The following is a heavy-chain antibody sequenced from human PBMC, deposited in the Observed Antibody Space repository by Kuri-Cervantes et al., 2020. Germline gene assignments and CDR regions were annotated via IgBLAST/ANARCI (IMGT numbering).Heavy chain of an antibody. CDR3: AGDPGYQYSDHVEYYLDV. V-gene: IGHV3-21*01. J-gene: IGHJ6*03. CDR2: ITSTTSII. D-gene: IGHD4-17*01. Sequence: GESLKISCVGSGFSLSAYYMSWFRQAPGKGLEWVSSITSTTSIIYYADSVEGRFTISGDNGKNSVYLQMNSLTAEDTAVYYCAGDPGYQYSDHVEYYLDVWGEGTTVTVSS. CDR1: GFSLSAYY.